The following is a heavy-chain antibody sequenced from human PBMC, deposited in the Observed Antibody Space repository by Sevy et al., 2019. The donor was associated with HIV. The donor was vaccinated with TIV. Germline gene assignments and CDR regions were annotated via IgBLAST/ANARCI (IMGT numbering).Heavy chain of an antibody. D-gene: IGHD5-18*01. V-gene: IGHV4-39*01. J-gene: IGHJ3*02. CDR2: IYYSGST. Sequence: SETLSLTCTVSGGSISSSSYYWGWIRQPPGKGLEWIGSIYYSGSTYYHPSLKSRVTISVDTSKNQFSLKLSSVTAADTAVYYCARTQATQLWFNKAAFDIWGQGTMVTVSS. CDR3: ARTQATQLWFNKAAFDI. CDR1: GGSISSSSYY.